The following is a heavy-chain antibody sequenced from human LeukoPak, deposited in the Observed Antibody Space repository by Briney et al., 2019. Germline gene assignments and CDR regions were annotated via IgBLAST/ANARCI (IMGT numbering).Heavy chain of an antibody. CDR3: ARDYGDYVVDY. CDR1: GFTFSSYS. V-gene: IGHV3-48*01. Sequence: GGSLRLSCAASGFTFSSYSMNWVRQAPGKGLEWVSYISSSSSTIYYADPVKGRFTISRDNAKNSLYLQMNSLRAEDTAVYYCARDYGDYVVDYWGQGTLVTVSS. CDR2: ISSSSSTI. D-gene: IGHD4-17*01. J-gene: IGHJ4*02.